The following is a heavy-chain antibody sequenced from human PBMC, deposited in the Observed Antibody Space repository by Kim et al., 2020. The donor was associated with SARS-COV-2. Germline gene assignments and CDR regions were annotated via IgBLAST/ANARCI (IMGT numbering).Heavy chain of an antibody. Sequence: SPSIKSRVTISVDKSKNQFSRKLSSVTAADAAVYYCARNTMVATSAWGYWGQGALVTVSS. D-gene: IGHD5-12*01. CDR3: ARNTMVATSAWGY. V-gene: IGHV4-4*02. J-gene: IGHJ4*02.